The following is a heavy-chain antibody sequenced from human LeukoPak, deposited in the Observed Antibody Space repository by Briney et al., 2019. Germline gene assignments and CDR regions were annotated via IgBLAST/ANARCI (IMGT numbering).Heavy chain of an antibody. CDR1: GYSFGMHD. CDR2: MNPNSGNT. J-gene: IGHJ6*03. CDR3: ARGPYGCSLSCPYYMDV. Sequence: GASVKVSCKASGYSFGMHDINWVRQATGQGLEWMGWMNPNSGNTGYAQNFQGRLTITRNTSNTKAYMELSCLTSAETPVIYCARGPYGCSLSCPYYMDVWGKGTTVTVSS. D-gene: IGHD2-2*01. V-gene: IGHV1-8*03.